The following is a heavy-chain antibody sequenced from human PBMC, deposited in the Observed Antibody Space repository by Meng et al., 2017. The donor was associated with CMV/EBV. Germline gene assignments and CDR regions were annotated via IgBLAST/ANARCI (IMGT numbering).Heavy chain of an antibody. V-gene: IGHV4-34*01. CDR2: INHSGST. J-gene: IGHJ5*02. CDR1: GGSCSGYY. Sequence: QVHLQQWGAGLLTPSETLSLTCAGYGGSCSGYYWGLIRQPPGKGLEWIGEINHSGSTNYNPSLKSRVTISVDTSKNQFSLKLSSVTAADTAVYYCARGGNWFDPWGQGTLVTVSS. CDR3: ARGGNWFDP.